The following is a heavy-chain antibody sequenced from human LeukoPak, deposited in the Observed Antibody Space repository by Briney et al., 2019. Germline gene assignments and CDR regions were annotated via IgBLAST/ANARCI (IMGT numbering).Heavy chain of an antibody. V-gene: IGHV5-51*01. CDR3: ARRGGSLNYFDY. Sequence: KVSCKASGYIFTDYAIHWLRQMPGKGLEWMGIIYPDDSDTRYSPSFQGQVTISADKSISTAYLQWSSLKASDTAIYYCARRGGSLNYFDYWGQGTLVTVSS. D-gene: IGHD1-26*01. CDR1: GYIFTDYA. J-gene: IGHJ4*02. CDR2: IYPDDSDT.